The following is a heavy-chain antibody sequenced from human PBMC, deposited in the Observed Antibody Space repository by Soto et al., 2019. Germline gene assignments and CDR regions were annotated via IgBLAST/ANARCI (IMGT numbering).Heavy chain of an antibody. D-gene: IGHD2-8*01. CDR3: ARHYFFLVMLHAPLSTYGMDA. J-gene: IGHJ6*02. CDR1: GYSFTSYW. CDR2: IYPGDSDT. Sequence: GESLKISCKGSGYSFTSYWIGWVRQMPGKGLEWMGIIYPGDSDTRYSPSFQGQVTISADKSISTAYLQWSSLKASDTAMYYCARHYFFLVMLHAPLSTYGMDAWRHGTTMSVSS. V-gene: IGHV5-51*01.